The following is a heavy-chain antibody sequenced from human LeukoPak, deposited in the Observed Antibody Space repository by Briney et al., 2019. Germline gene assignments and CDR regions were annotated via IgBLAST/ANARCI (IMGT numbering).Heavy chain of an antibody. J-gene: IGHJ3*02. CDR3: ARVGPSSWSPHDPFDI. Sequence: GGSLRLSCAASGFTVSSNYMSWVRQAPGKGLEWVSVIYSGGSGGSTYYADSVKGRFSISRHNSKNTLYLQMNSLRAEDTAVYYCARVGPSSWSPHDPFDIWGQGTMVTVSS. CDR2: IYSGGSGGST. V-gene: IGHV3-53*04. CDR1: GFTVSSNY. D-gene: IGHD6-13*01.